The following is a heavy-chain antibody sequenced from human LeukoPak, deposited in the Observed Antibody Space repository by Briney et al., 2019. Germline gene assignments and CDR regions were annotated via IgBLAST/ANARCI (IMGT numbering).Heavy chain of an antibody. V-gene: IGHV3-21*04. CDR3: AKDYPRKEQLVRGPFDY. Sequence: GGSLRLSCAASGFTFSSYSMNWVRQAPGKGLEWVSSISSSSSYIYYADSVKGRFTISRDNAKNSLYLQMNSLRAEDMALYYCAKDYPRKEQLVRGPFDYWGQGTLVTVSS. D-gene: IGHD6-6*01. CDR2: ISSSSSYI. CDR1: GFTFSSYS. J-gene: IGHJ4*02.